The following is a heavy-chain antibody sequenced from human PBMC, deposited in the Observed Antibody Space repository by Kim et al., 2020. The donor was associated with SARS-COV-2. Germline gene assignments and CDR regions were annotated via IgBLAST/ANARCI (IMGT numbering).Heavy chain of an antibody. CDR1: GGSISSSSYY. J-gene: IGHJ5*02. D-gene: IGHD3-16*01. CDR3: ARALRGELVFDP. Sequence: SETLSLTCTVSGGSISSSSYYWGWNRQPPGKGREWIGRIYYSGSTYDNPALKSRVTITVDTSKNQFSLKQSSVTAEGAAVYYCARALRGELVFDPCGQGTLLTVSS. CDR2: IYYSGST. V-gene: IGHV4-39*07.